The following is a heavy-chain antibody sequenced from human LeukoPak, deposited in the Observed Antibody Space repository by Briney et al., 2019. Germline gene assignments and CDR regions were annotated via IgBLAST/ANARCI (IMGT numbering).Heavy chain of an antibody. D-gene: IGHD6-13*01. J-gene: IGHJ4*02. V-gene: IGHV1-3*02. CDR1: GYTFTSYA. Sequence: ASVKVSCKASGYTFTSYAMHWVRQAPGQRLEWMGWSNAANGNTKYSQEFQGRVTITRDTSASTAYLELSSLRSEDMAVYYCARGSWSDFNVFDYWGQGTLVTVCS. CDR3: ARGSWSDFNVFDY. CDR2: SNAANGNT.